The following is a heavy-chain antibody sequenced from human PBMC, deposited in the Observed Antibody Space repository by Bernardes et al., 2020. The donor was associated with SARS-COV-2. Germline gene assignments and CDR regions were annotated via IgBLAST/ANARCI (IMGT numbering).Heavy chain of an antibody. CDR1: GGSFSGYY. J-gene: IGHJ5*02. V-gene: IGHV4-34*01. CDR3: ARGGRQLVGAYNWFDP. CDR2: INHSGST. Sequence: SETLSLTCAVYGGSFSGYYWSCIRQPPGKGLEWIWEINHSGSTNYNPSPKSRVTISVDTSKNQFSLKLSSVTAADTAVYNCARGGRQLVGAYNWFDPWGQGTLVTVSS. D-gene: IGHD6-6*01.